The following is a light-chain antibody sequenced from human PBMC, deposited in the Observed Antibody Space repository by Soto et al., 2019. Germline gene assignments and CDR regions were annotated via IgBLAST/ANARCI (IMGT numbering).Light chain of an antibody. V-gene: IGKV1-5*01. CDR3: QQYSSYRWT. CDR2: DAS. CDR1: QSISNW. Sequence: DIQMTQSPSTLSASVGDRVTITCRASQSISNWLAWYQQKPGKAPKLLIYDASSLESGVPSRFSGSGSGTEFTLTVSSLQPDDFAPYYCQQYSSYRWTFGQGTKVEIK. J-gene: IGKJ1*01.